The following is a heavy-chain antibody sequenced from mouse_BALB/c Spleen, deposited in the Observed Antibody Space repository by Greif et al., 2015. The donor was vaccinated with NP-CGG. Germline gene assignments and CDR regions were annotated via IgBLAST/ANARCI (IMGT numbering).Heavy chain of an antibody. CDR3: ARDPEYGYDEGTGFAY. CDR1: GFTFSDYY. D-gene: IGHD2-2*01. V-gene: IGHV5-4*02. CDR2: ISDGGSYT. Sequence: EVKLQESGGGLVKPGGSLKLSCAASGFTFSDYYMYWVRQTPEKRLEWVATISDGGSYTYYPDSVKGRFTISRDNAKNNLYLQMSSLKSEDTAMYYCARDPEYGYDEGTGFAYWGQGTLVTVSA. J-gene: IGHJ3*01.